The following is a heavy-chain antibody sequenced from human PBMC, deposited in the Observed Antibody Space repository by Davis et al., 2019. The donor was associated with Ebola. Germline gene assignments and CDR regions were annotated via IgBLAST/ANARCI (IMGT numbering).Heavy chain of an antibody. J-gene: IGHJ4*02. Sequence: GESLKISCAASGFTLSSHSMNWVRQAPGKGLEWVASISSSSKYIYYADSVKGRFSISRDNAKNSVYLEMNSLRAEDTAVYYCAREGNDGLLYDFWGYYFDYWGQGTLVTVSS. D-gene: IGHD3-3*01. V-gene: IGHV3-21*01. CDR1: GFTLSSHS. CDR3: AREGNDGLLYDFWGYYFDY. CDR2: ISSSSKYI.